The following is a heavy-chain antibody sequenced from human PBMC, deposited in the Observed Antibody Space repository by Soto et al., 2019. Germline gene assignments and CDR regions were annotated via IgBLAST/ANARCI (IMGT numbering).Heavy chain of an antibody. V-gene: IGHV1-46*02. CDR2: INPRGGGT. CDR1: GYTLNTYY. Sequence: ASVKVSCKASGYTLNTYYIHWVRQDPGQGPEWMGIINPRGGGTTYAQNFQDRVTMTSDTSSSTVYMELSSLRSEDTAVYYCARGGGFSPYYYNLDVWGQGTTVTGSS. CDR3: ARGGGFSPYYYNLDV. J-gene: IGHJ6*01. D-gene: IGHD2-15*01.